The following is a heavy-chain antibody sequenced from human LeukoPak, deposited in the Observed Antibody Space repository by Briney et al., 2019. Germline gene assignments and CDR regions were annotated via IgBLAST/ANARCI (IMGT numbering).Heavy chain of an antibody. CDR1: GGTFSSYA. J-gene: IGHJ4*02. D-gene: IGHD2-15*01. CDR2: IIPIFGTA. Sequence: SVKVSCKASGGTFSSYAISWVRQAPGQGLEWMGGIIPIFGTANYAQKFQGRVTITADESTSTAYMELSSLRSEDTAVYYCARETCSGGSCYGYFDYWGQGTLATVSS. CDR3: ARETCSGGSCYGYFDY. V-gene: IGHV1-69*13.